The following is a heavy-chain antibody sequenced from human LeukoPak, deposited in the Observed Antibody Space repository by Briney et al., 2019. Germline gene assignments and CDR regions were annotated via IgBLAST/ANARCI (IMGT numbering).Heavy chain of an antibody. J-gene: IGHJ4*02. CDR3: ARVGIVVVPAAPSYFDY. CDR2: IKQDGSEK. Sequence: GGSLRLSCAASGFTFSSYWMSWVRQAPGKGLEWVANIKQDGSEKYYVDSVKGRFTISRDNAKNSLYLQMNSLRAEDTAVYYCARVGIVVVPAAPSYFDYWGQGTLVTVSS. V-gene: IGHV3-7*01. CDR1: GFTFSSYW. D-gene: IGHD2-2*01.